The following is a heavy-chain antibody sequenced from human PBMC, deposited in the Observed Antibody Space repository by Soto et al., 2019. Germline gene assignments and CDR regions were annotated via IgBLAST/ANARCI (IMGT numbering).Heavy chain of an antibody. CDR2: IYDNGTT. CDR1: GASVRSGSYY. D-gene: IGHD4-17*01. V-gene: IGHV4-61*01. Sequence: QVQLQESGPGLVKPSETLSLTCTVSGASVRSGSYYWSWVRQPPGRGLEWIGYIYDNGTTNYNPSLKSRVTMAVDTSKNQFSLKLNSLTAADTAVYYCARVEDYGDYFDYWGQGTLVTVSS. J-gene: IGHJ4*02. CDR3: ARVEDYGDYFDY.